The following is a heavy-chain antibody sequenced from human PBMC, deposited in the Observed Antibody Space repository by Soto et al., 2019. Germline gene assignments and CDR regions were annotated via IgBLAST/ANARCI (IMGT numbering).Heavy chain of an antibody. CDR1: GGSVSSASYY. V-gene: IGHV4-61*01. CDR3: ARDIRGYSRAFDY. Sequence: SETLSLTCTVSGGSVSSASYYWTWIRQPPGKGLEWIGYIYYTGSTNYNPSLKSRVTISVDTSKNQFSLKVTSVTAADTAVYYCARDIRGYSRAFDYWGQGTLVTVSS. D-gene: IGHD5-18*01. J-gene: IGHJ4*02. CDR2: IYYTGST.